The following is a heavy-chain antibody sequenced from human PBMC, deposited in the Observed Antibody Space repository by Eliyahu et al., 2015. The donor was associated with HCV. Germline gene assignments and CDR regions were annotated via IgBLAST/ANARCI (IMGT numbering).Heavy chain of an antibody. V-gene: IGHV4-31*03. J-gene: IGHJ5*02. D-gene: IGHD2-2*01. CDR2: IYYSGST. CDR3: ARADIVVVPAAQRHTWFDP. Sequence: QVQLQESGPGLVKPSQTLSLTCTVSGGSISSGGYYWSWIRQHPGKGLEWIGYIYYSGSTYYNPSLKSRVTISVDTSKNQFSLKLSSVTAADTAVYYCARADIVVVPAAQRHTWFDPWGQGTLVTVSS. CDR1: GGSISSGGYY.